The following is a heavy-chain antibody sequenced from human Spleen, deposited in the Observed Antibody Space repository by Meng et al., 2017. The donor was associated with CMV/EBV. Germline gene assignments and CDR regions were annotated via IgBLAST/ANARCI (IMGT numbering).Heavy chain of an antibody. V-gene: IGHV4-59*01. CDR3: AIGGRYDASARYYLDAYDI. J-gene: IGHJ3*02. D-gene: IGHD3-22*01. CDR1: GGSISSYY. CDR2: IHYSGST. Sequence: GSLRLSCTISGGSISSYYWSWIRQPPGKGLEWIGHIHYSGSTNYNPSLKSRVTVSADTSKNQFSLKLRSVTAADTAVYYCAIGGRYDASARYYLDAYDIWGPGTTVTVSS.